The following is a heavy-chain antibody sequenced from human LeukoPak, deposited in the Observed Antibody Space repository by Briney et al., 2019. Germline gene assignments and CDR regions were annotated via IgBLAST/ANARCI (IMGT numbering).Heavy chain of an antibody. J-gene: IGHJ2*01. D-gene: IGHD6-13*01. CDR1: GGSISSHY. CDR3: ARVYYSSSYDYWYFDL. Sequence: SETLSLTCTVSGGSISSHYWSWIRQPPGKGLEWIGYIYYSGSTNYNPSLKSRVTISVDTSKKQLSLKLSSVTAADTAVYYCARVYYSSSYDYWYFDLWGRGTLVTVSS. CDR2: IYYSGST. V-gene: IGHV4-59*11.